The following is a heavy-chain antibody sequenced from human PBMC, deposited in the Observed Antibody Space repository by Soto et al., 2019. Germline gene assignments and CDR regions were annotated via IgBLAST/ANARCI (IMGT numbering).Heavy chain of an antibody. J-gene: IGHJ5*02. Sequence: QVQLVESGGGVVQPGRSLRLSCAASGFTFSSYAMHWVRQAPGKGLEWVSVISYVGSNIYYVDSVRGRFTISRDNSKNTVYLQMNSLRPEDTAVYYCARVADDSSYDRQSFDPWGQGTLVIVSS. V-gene: IGHV3-30-3*01. D-gene: IGHD5-12*01. CDR1: GFTFSSYA. CDR2: ISYVGSNI. CDR3: ARVADDSSYDRQSFDP.